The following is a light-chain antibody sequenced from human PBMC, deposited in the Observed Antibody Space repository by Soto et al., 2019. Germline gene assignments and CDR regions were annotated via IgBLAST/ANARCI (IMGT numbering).Light chain of an antibody. J-gene: IGKJ4*01. CDR2: GAS. V-gene: IGKV3-20*01. Sequence: EIVLTQSPGTLSLSPGERATLFCRAIQSVTSSSIAWHQQKPGQAPRLLIYGASSRATGIPDRFSASGSGTDFTLTISRLESEDYAVYYCQHYGSSPGLTFGGGTKVDIK. CDR3: QHYGSSPGLT. CDR1: QSVTSSS.